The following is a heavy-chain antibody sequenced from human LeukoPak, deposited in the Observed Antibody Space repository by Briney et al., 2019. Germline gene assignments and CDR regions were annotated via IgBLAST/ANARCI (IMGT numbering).Heavy chain of an antibody. CDR3: ARASGSGSLFDY. Sequence: GGSLRLSCAASGFSFSSYWMHWVRQAPGKGLVWVSRINSDGSSTSYADSVKGRFTISRDNAKNTLYLQMNSLRAEGTAVYYCARASGSGSLFDYWGQGTLVTVSS. CDR1: GFSFSSYW. D-gene: IGHD3-10*01. V-gene: IGHV3-74*01. J-gene: IGHJ4*02. CDR2: INSDGSST.